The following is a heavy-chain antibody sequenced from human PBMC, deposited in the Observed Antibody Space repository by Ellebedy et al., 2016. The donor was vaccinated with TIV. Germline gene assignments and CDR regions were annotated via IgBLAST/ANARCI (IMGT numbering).Heavy chain of an antibody. V-gene: IGHV4-59*01. CDR2: IYYRGST. Sequence: MPSETLSLTCTVSGGSISSYYWTWIRQPPGKGLGWIGYIYYRGSTNYNPSLKSRATISVDTSKNQFSLKVRSVTAADTAVYYCASPGGLDQKGGNGFDIWGQGTMVTVSS. J-gene: IGHJ3*02. CDR3: ASPGGLDQKGGNGFDI. CDR1: GGSISSYY. D-gene: IGHD3/OR15-3a*01.